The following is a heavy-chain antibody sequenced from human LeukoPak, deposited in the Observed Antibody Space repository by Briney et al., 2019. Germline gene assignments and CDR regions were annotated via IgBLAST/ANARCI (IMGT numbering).Heavy chain of an antibody. J-gene: IGHJ6*02. V-gene: IGHV3-74*03. Sequence: GGSLRLSCAASGFTFSSYWMHWVCQAPGKGLVWVSRINSDGSSTTYADSVKGRFTISRDNAKNMVYLQMNSLRAEDTAVYYCVRASDVVATADWGQGTTVTVSS. CDR2: INSDGSST. CDR3: VRASDVVATAD. D-gene: IGHD5-12*01. CDR1: GFTFSSYW.